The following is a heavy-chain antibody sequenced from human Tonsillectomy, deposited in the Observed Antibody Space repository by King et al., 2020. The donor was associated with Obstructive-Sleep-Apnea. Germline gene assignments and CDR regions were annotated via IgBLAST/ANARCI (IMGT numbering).Heavy chain of an antibody. V-gene: IGHV3-23*04. D-gene: IGHD6-19*01. CDR1: GFTFSSFA. J-gene: IGHJ6*02. Sequence: VQLVESGGGLVQPGGSLRLSCAASGFTFSSFAMTWVRQAPGKGLEWVSTFGGSGSGGSTHYADSVKGRFTISRDDSKNSLFLQMSGLRVDDTAVYYCTKEGPIAVAPSFFCGMDVWGQGTTVTVSS. CDR2: FGGSGSGGST. CDR3: TKEGPIAVAPSFFCGMDV.